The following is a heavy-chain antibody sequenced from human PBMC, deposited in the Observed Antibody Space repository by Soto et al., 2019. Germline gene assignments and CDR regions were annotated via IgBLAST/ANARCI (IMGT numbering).Heavy chain of an antibody. CDR1: GGSISSYY. Sequence: QVQLQESGPGLVKPSETLSLTCTVSGGSISSYYWSWIRQPPGKGLEWLGYIYYSGSTNYNPSLKSRVTISVDTSKNQFSLKLSSVTAADTAVYYCAGGYSGYDYVDYWGQGTLVTVSS. D-gene: IGHD5-12*01. CDR3: AGGYSGYDYVDY. J-gene: IGHJ4*02. CDR2: IYYSGST. V-gene: IGHV4-59*01.